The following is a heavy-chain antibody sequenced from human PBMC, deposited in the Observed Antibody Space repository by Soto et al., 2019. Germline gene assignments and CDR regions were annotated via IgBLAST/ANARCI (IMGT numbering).Heavy chain of an antibody. D-gene: IGHD3-22*01. CDR1: GFTFSDYA. Sequence: PGGSLRLSCGASGFTFSDYAMHWGRQGPGNGLEWVAVISYGGSNKYYAASVKGRFTISRDDSNNALYMQMNSLRDEDTAVYFCARRAVTMRIVTYYFGYWGQGSLVTVSS. CDR3: ARRAVTMRIVTYYFGY. CDR2: ISYGGSNK. V-gene: IGHV3-30-3*01. J-gene: IGHJ4*02.